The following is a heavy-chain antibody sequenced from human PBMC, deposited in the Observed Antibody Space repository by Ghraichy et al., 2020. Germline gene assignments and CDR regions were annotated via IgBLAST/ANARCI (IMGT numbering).Heavy chain of an antibody. CDR2: ISTYNGNT. Sequence: ASVKVSCKASGYTFTTYTISWVRQAPGQGLECMGWISTYNGNTNYAQKLQCRVTMTTDTSTSTAYMELRSLRSDDTAVYYFARGRVVTTDYWGQGTLVTVSS. CDR1: GYTFTTYT. V-gene: IGHV1-18*01. CDR3: ARGRVVTTDY. J-gene: IGHJ4*02. D-gene: IGHD2-21*02.